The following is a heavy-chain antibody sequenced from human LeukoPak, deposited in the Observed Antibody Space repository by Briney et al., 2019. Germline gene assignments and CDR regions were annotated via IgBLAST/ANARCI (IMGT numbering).Heavy chain of an antibody. CDR2: IYTSGST. Sequence: SETLSLTCTVSGGSISSYYWSWIRQPAGKGLEWIGRIYTSGSTNYNPSLKSRVTISVDTSKNQFSLKLSSVTAADTAVYYCARDPTVGWNFPGWFDPWGQGTLVTVSS. CDR3: ARDPTVGWNFPGWFDP. D-gene: IGHD1-7*01. CDR1: GGSISSYY. V-gene: IGHV4-4*07. J-gene: IGHJ5*02.